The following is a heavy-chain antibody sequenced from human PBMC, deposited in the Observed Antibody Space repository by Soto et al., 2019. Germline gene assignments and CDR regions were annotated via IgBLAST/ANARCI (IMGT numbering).Heavy chain of an antibody. Sequence: QVQLQESGPGLVKPSETLSLTCTVSGGSVSSGSYYWSWIRQPPGKGLEWIGYIYYSGSTNYNPSLKSRVTISVDTSKNQFSLKLSSVTAADTAVYYCAREPLFGVAIWGQGTLVTVSS. CDR1: GGSVSSGSYY. D-gene: IGHD3-3*01. V-gene: IGHV4-61*01. CDR2: IYYSGST. CDR3: AREPLFGVAI. J-gene: IGHJ4*02.